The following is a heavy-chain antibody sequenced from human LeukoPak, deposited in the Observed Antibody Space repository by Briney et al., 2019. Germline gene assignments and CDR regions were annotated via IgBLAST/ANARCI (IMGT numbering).Heavy chain of an antibody. J-gene: IGHJ4*02. V-gene: IGHV4-39*07. D-gene: IGHD4-17*01. CDR2: IYSNGNT. Sequence: SETLSLTCSVSGGSISSTGHYWGWIRQSPEKGLDWIGSIYSNGNTYYNPSVKSRVTMSVVTSKNQFSLKLTSMTAAETAVYYCARSATVTTGYFDYWGQGALVTVSS. CDR3: ARSATVTTGYFDY. CDR1: GGSISSTGHY.